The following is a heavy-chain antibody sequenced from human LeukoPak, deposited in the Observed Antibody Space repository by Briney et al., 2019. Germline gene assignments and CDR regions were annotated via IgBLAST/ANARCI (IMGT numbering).Heavy chain of an antibody. CDR1: GFTFSSFA. V-gene: IGHV3-23*05. Sequence: GGSLRLSCAASGFTFSSFAMGWVRLAPGKGLQWISCIYGSNNNTYYTDSVTGRFTISRDNSKTTLFLQMNSLRAEDTAVYYCAKGISGSCYAGLGFWGQGTLVTVSS. J-gene: IGHJ4*02. D-gene: IGHD2-2*01. CDR2: IYGSNNNT. CDR3: AKGISGSCYAGLGF.